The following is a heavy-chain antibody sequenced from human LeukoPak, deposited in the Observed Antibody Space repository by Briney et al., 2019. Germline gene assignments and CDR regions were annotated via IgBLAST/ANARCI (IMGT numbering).Heavy chain of an antibody. Sequence: GGSLRLSCAASGFTFSSYGMHWVRQAPGKGLEWVAVILSDGSKEFYTDSVKGRFTISRDNSKNTLYLQMNSLRAEDTAVYYCARGIPTAIANFDYWGQGTLVTVSS. J-gene: IGHJ4*02. CDR1: GFTFSSYG. CDR2: ILSDGSKE. CDR3: ARGIPTAIANFDY. D-gene: IGHD2-2*02. V-gene: IGHV3-33*01.